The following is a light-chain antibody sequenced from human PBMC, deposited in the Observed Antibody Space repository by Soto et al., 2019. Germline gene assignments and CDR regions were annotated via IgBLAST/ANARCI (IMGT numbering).Light chain of an antibody. Sequence: QSVLTQPASVSGSPGQSITISCTGTSSDVGGYNSVSWYQHHPGKAPKLIIYDVSNRPSGLSNRFSGSKSGNTASLTISGLQAEDEADYYCSSYTSSSTVLFGGGTKLTVL. V-gene: IGLV2-14*03. CDR2: DVS. CDR1: SSDVGGYNS. J-gene: IGLJ2*01. CDR3: SSYTSSSTVL.